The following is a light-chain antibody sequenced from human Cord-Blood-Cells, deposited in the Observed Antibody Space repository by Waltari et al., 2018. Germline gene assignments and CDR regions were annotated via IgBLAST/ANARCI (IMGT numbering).Light chain of an antibody. CDR2: AAF. Sequence: HLPPSPSSLSASVVDRVTITFPASQTISSYLNWYQQKPGKAPKLLRYAAFSLQSGVPSRFSGSGSGTDFTRTISRLQPEDFATYDCQQSYSTPRTFGQGTKVEIK. J-gene: IGKJ1*01. CDR3: QQSYSTPRT. CDR1: QTISSY. V-gene: IGKV1-39*01.